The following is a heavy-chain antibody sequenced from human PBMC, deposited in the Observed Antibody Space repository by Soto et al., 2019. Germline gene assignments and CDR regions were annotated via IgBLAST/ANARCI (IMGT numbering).Heavy chain of an antibody. CDR2: IYRGGTT. Sequence: GGSLRLSCAASGFTVSAYYMIWVRQAPGKGLEWVSVIYRGGTTHYADSFQGRFTISRDSSKNTLYLHMNSLRAEDTAVYYCARLSAPIGSYYTAPFDYWGQGTLVTVSS. D-gene: IGHD3-10*01. CDR1: GFTVSAYY. V-gene: IGHV3-53*01. CDR3: ARLSAPIGSYYTAPFDY. J-gene: IGHJ4*02.